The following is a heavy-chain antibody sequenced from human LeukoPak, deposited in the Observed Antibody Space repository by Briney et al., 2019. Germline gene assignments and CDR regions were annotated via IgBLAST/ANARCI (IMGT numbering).Heavy chain of an antibody. CDR2: IIPIFGTA. CDR3: ARDLWRDTTPFDY. J-gene: IGHJ4*02. D-gene: IGHD5-18*01. V-gene: IGHV1-69*13. CDR1: GGTFSSYA. Sequence: SVKVSCKASGGTFSSYAISWVRQAPGQGLEWMGRIIPIFGTANYAQKFQGRVTITADESTSTAYMELSSLRSEDTAAYYCARDLWRDTTPFDYWGQGTLVTVSS.